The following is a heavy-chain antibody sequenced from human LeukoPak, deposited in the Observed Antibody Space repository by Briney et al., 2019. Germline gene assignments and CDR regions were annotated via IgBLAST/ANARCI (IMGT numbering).Heavy chain of an antibody. J-gene: IGHJ4*02. Sequence: PPGGSLRLSCAASGFTFSSYAMHWVRQAPGKGLEWVAVISYDGSNKYYADSMKGRFTISRDNSKNTLYLQMNSLRAEDTAVYYCARGDLTGHSGYDPYYFDYWGQGTLVTVSS. CDR2: ISYDGSNK. D-gene: IGHD5-12*01. CDR1: GFTFSSYA. CDR3: ARGDLTGHSGYDPYYFDY. V-gene: IGHV3-30-3*01.